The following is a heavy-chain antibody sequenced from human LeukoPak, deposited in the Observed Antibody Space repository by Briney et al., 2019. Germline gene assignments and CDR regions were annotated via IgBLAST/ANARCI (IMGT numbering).Heavy chain of an antibody. Sequence: GGSLRLSCAASGFTFSSHAMSWVRQTPGKGLDWVSGISGVGGSTYYADSVKGRFTNSRDNSKNPVYLQMNSLRADDTAVYYCAKARGWYDFDYWGQGILVTVSS. J-gene: IGHJ4*02. V-gene: IGHV3-23*01. CDR3: AKARGWYDFDY. CDR1: GFTFSSHA. CDR2: ISGVGGST. D-gene: IGHD6-19*01.